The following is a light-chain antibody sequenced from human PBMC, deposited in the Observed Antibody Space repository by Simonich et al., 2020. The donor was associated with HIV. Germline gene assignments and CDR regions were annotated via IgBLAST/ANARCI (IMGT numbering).Light chain of an antibody. CDR1: QSVSSSY. CDR2: DAS. J-gene: IGKJ1*01. V-gene: IGKV3D-20*01. Sequence: EIVLTQSPGTLSWFPGETATLSCRASQSVSSSYLAWYQQKPGLEPRLLIYDASSRATGIPDRFSGSGSGTEFTLTISSLQSADFAVYYCQQYNNWPPAFGQGTKVEIK. CDR3: QQYNNWPPA.